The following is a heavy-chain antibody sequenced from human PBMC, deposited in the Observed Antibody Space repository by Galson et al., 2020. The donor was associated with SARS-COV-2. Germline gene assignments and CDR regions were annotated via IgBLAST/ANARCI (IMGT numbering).Heavy chain of an antibody. CDR1: IGSMSDHY. Sequence: ETSETLSLTCSVSIGSMSDHYWSWIRQPPGKALEWIGFIFYTGSTNYNASLKSRVTITLDTSKKHFYLRLTSVTAADTAVYYCAKLAERRRSSLDYWGQGTLVAVSS. D-gene: IGHD3-10*01. CDR3: AKLAERRRSSLDY. V-gene: IGHV4-59*08. J-gene: IGHJ4*02. CDR2: IFYTGST.